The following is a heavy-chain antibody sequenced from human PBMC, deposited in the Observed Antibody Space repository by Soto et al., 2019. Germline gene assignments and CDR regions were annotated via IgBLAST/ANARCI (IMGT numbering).Heavy chain of an antibody. J-gene: IGHJ4*02. CDR1: GDSISSGRYH. Sequence: QLQLQESGPGLVKPSETLSLICTVSGDSISSGRYHWGWIRQPPGKGLEFIATIHYTGNTHYNPSLRSRVTIFVDTSTSQFSLRLSSVTAADTAVYYCARADGFGVVTTFMDYWGQGTLVTVSS. V-gene: IGHV4-39*01. CDR3: ARADGFGVVTTFMDY. CDR2: IHYTGNT. D-gene: IGHD3-3*01.